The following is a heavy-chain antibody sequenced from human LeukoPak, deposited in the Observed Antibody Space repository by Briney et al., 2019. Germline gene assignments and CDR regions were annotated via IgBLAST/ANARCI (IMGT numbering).Heavy chain of an antibody. J-gene: IGHJ4*02. V-gene: IGHV3-7*01. CDR2: IKQDGSHK. CDR3: ARIGYSGSSFDY. CDR1: GFTFGRYW. D-gene: IGHD6-6*01. Sequence: GGSLRLSCVASGFTFGRYWMSWVRQAPGKGLEWVANIKQDGSHKYYVDSVKGRFTISRDNAKNSVYLQMNSLRGEATAVYFCARIGYSGSSFDYWGQGTLVTVSS.